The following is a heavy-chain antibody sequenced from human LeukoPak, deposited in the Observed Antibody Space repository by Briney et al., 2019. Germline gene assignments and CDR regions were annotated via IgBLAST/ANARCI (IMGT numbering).Heavy chain of an antibody. D-gene: IGHD3-16*02. V-gene: IGHV3-21*04. CDR3: AKLYVWGSYRPYYFDY. CDR1: GFTFSSYT. J-gene: IGHJ4*02. CDR2: ISSRSNYI. Sequence: GGSLRLSCAASGFTFSSYTMNWVRQAPGKGLEWVSSISSRSNYIYYADSLKGRFTISRDNAKNSLYLHTNSLRAEDTAVYYCAKLYVWGSYRPYYFDYWGQGTLVTVSS.